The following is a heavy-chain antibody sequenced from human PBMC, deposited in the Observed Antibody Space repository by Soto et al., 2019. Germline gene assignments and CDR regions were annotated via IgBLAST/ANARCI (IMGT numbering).Heavy chain of an antibody. J-gene: IGHJ5*02. Sequence: ESGGGLVKPGGSLRLSCAASGFTFSSYSMNWVRQAPGKGLEWVSSISSSSSYIYYADSVKGRFTISRDNAKNSLYLQMNSLRAEDTAVYYCARDPGITGTKGFDPWGQGTLVTVSS. D-gene: IGHD1-7*01. CDR3: ARDPGITGTKGFDP. CDR2: ISSSSSYI. CDR1: GFTFSSYS. V-gene: IGHV3-21*01.